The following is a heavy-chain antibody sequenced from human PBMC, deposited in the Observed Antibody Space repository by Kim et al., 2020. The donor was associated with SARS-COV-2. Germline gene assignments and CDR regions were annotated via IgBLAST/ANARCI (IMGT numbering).Heavy chain of an antibody. CDR2: IYYSGST. CDR3: ARTSGSYYPEYFQH. D-gene: IGHD1-26*01. V-gene: IGHV4-28*01. CDR1: GYSISSSNW. Sequence: SETLSLTCAVSGYSISSSNWWGWIRQPPGKGLEWIGYIYYSGSTYYNPSLKSRVTMSVDTSKNQFSLKLSSVTAVDTAVYYCARTSGSYYPEYFQHWGQGTLVTVSS. J-gene: IGHJ1*01.